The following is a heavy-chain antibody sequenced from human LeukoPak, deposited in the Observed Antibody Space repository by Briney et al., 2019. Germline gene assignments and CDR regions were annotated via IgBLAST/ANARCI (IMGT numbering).Heavy chain of an antibody. Sequence: GGSLRLSCAASGFTFSSCAMSWVRQAPGKGLEWVSAISGSGGSTYYADSVKGRFTISRDNSKNTLYLQMNSLRAEDTAVYYCANDGLYYGSGTKPYYYYYGMDVWGQGATVTVSS. V-gene: IGHV3-23*01. CDR3: ANDGLYYGSGTKPYYYYYGMDV. J-gene: IGHJ6*02. CDR2: ISGSGGST. CDR1: GFTFSSCA. D-gene: IGHD3-10*01.